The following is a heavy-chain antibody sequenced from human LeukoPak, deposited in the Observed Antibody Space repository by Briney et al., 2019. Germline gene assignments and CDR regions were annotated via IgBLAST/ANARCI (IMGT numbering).Heavy chain of an antibody. CDR3: ARDSYSSSRNDY. D-gene: IGHD6-13*01. V-gene: IGHV3-48*01. CDR2: ISRSSSTI. Sequence: GGSLRLSCAASGFTFSSYSMNWVRQAPGKGLQWLSNISRSSSTIYYADSVKGRFTISRDNAKNSRYLQMNSLRAEDTAVYYCARDSYSSSRNDYWGQGTLVTVSS. CDR1: GFTFSSYS. J-gene: IGHJ4*02.